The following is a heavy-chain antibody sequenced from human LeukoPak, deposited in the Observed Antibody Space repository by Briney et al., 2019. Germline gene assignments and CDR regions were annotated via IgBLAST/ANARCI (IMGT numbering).Heavy chain of an antibody. D-gene: IGHD3-3*01. J-gene: IGHJ4*02. CDR1: GFTFSSYS. V-gene: IGHV3-21*01. Sequence: PGGSLRLSCAASGFTFSSYSMNWVRQAPGKGLEWVSSISSSSSYIYYADSVKGRFTISRDNAKNSLYLQMNSLRAEDTAVYYCARDYDFWSGHGGFDYWGQGTLVTVSS. CDR2: ISSSSSYI. CDR3: ARDYDFWSGHGGFDY.